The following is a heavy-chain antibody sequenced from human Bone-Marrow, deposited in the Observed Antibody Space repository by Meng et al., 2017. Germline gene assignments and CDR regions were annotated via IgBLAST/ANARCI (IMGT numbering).Heavy chain of an antibody. CDR3: ASNYYDSSGYYYVFNGLQGTFDY. Sequence: SETLSLTCTVSGGSISSSSYYWGWIRQPPGKGLEWIGSIYHSGSTYCNPSLKSRVTISVDTSKNQFSLKLSSVTAADTAVYYCASNYYDSSGYYYVFNGLQGTFDYWGQGTLVTVSS. CDR2: IYHSGST. J-gene: IGHJ4*02. V-gene: IGHV4-39*07. CDR1: GGSISSSSYY. D-gene: IGHD3-22*01.